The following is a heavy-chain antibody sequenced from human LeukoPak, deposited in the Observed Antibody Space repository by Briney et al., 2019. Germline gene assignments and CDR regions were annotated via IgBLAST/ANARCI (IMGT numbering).Heavy chain of an antibody. CDR3: TTTRYYDSSGYY. CDR1: GFTFSSYA. D-gene: IGHD3-22*01. J-gene: IGHJ4*02. CDR2: ISGSGGST. V-gene: IGHV3-23*01. Sequence: GGSLRLSCAASGFTFSSYAMRWVRQARGKGLEWVSAISGSGGSTYYADSVKGRFIISRDNSKNTLYLQMNSLRAEDTAVYYCTTTRYYDSSGYYWGQGTLVTVSS.